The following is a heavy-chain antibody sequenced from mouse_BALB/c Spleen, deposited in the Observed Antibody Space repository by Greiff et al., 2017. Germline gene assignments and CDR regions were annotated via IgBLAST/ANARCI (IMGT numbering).Heavy chain of an antibody. Sequence: DVKLQESGPGLVKPSQSLSLTCTVTGYSITSDYAWNWIRQFPGNKLEWMGYISYSGSTSYNPSLKSRISITRDTSKNQFFLQLNSVTTEDTATYYCARHGSSYFDVWGAGTTVTVSS. CDR2: ISYSGST. V-gene: IGHV3-2*02. J-gene: IGHJ1*01. CDR3: ARHGSSYFDV. CDR1: GYSITSDYA. D-gene: IGHD1-1*01.